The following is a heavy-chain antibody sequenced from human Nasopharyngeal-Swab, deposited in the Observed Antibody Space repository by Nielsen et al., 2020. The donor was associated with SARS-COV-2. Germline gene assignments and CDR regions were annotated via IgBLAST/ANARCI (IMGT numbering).Heavy chain of an antibody. V-gene: IGHV4-61*02. CDR3: ARESGPGGWFDP. J-gene: IGHJ5*02. CDR1: GGSISSGSYY. CDR2: IYTSGST. Sequence: LRLSCTVSGGSISSGSYYWSWIRQPAGKGLEWIGRIYTSGSTNCNPSLKSRVTISVDTSKNQFSLKLSSVTAADTAVYYCARESGPGGWFDPWGQGTLVTVSS.